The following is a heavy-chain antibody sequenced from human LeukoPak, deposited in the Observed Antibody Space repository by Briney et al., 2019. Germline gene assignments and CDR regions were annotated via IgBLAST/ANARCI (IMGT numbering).Heavy chain of an antibody. J-gene: IGHJ4*02. Sequence: SETLSLTCTVSGGSISSSSYYWGWIRQPPGMGLEWIGSIYYSGSTYYNPSLKSRVTISVDTSKNQFSLKMSSVTAADTAVYYCARLTYYYGSDWGQGTLVTVSS. CDR3: ARLTYYYGSD. V-gene: IGHV4-39*01. CDR1: GGSISSSSYY. CDR2: IYYSGST. D-gene: IGHD3-10*01.